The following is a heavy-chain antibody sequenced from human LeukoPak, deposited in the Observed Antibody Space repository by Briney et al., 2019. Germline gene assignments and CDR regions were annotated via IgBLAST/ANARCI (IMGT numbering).Heavy chain of an antibody. CDR2: IYYSGST. D-gene: IGHD6-25*01. CDR3: AKIYSGGGASFDY. J-gene: IGHJ4*02. V-gene: IGHV4-59*08. CDR1: GGSISSYY. Sequence: KPSETLSLTCTVSGGSISSYYWSWIRQPPGKGLEWIGYIYYSGSTNYNPSLKSRVTISVDTSKNQFSLKLSSVTAADTAIYYCAKIYSGGGASFDYWGQGTLVTVSS.